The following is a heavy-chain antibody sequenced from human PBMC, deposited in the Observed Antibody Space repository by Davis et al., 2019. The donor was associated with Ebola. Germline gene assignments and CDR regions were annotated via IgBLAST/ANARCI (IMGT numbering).Heavy chain of an antibody. V-gene: IGHV3-66*04. CDR3: ARHVDGDFWYFDL. J-gene: IGHJ2*01. CDR2: LYTDERT. Sequence: GESLKISCAASGFLFRNYVMSWVRQAPGRGPEWVSVLYTDERTYYADSVRGRFTVSRDNSENMLYLQMSTLRAEDTAVYYCARHVDGDFWYFDLWGRGTRVTVSS. D-gene: IGHD4-17*01. CDR1: GFLFRNYV.